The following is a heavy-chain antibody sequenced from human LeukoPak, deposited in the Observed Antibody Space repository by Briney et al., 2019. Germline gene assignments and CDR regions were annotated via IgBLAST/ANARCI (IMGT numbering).Heavy chain of an antibody. J-gene: IGHJ4*02. Sequence: EASMKISCKASGYTLSDYYLHWVRQAAGQGLEWMGRINPNSGRTNYAEKFQGRVAMTRDTSINTAYMELSGLTSDDTALYYCARGDRRITVLGVVIPPDYWGQGTPVTVSS. D-gene: IGHD3-3*01. V-gene: IGHV1-2*02. CDR2: INPNSGRT. CDR3: ARGDRRITVLGVVIPPDY. CDR1: GYTLSDYY.